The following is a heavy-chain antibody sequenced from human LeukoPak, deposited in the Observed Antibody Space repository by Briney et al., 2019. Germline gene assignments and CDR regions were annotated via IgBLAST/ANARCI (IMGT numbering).Heavy chain of an antibody. CDR1: GFTISTYV. CDR2: ISSNGDNT. CDR3: VRGTGY. J-gene: IGHJ4*02. V-gene: IGHV3-64D*06. Sequence: GGSLRLSCSVSGFTISTYVMHWVRQAPGKGLEYVSAISSNGDNTYYADSVKGRFTIYRDNSKNTLYLQMSSLRADDTAVYYCVRGTGYWGQGTLVTVSS.